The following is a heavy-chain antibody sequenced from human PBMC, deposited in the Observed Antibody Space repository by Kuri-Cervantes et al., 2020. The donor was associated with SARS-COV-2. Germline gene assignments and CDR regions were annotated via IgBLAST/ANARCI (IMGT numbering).Heavy chain of an antibody. CDR2: IYHSGST. J-gene: IGHJ4*02. CDR1: GYSISSGYY. D-gene: IGHD6-13*01. CDR3: ATCIAAAGSYYFDY. Sequence: QTLSVTCAVSGYSISSGYYWGWIRQPPGKGLEWIGSIYHSGSTYYNPSLKRRVTRSVETSKNQFSLTLSSVTAADTAVYYCATCIAAAGSYYFDYWGQGTLVTVSS. V-gene: IGHV4-38-2*01.